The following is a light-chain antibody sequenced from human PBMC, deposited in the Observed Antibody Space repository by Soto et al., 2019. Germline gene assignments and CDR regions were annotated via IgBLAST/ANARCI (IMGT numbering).Light chain of an antibody. CDR2: SNN. Sequence: QSVLTQPPSASGTPGQSVTISCSGSSSNIRSNYVYWYQQLPGRAPKLLIYSNNQRPSGVPDRVSAAKSGTSASLAIRGLRSEDEAYYYCAAWDDTLSGLAVFGGGTKVTVL. CDR3: AAWDDTLSGLAV. J-gene: IGLJ2*01. V-gene: IGLV1-47*02. CDR1: SSNIRSNY.